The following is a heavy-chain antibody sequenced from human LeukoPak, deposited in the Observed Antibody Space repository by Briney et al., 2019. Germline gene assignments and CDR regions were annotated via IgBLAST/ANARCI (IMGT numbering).Heavy chain of an antibody. Sequence: SETLSLTCAIYGGSFSGYYWSWIRQPPGKGLEWIGEINHSGSTNYNPSLKSRVTISVDTSKNQFSLKLSSVTAADTAVYYCARRPYGSGSYGHFDYWGQGTLVTVSS. D-gene: IGHD3-10*01. CDR2: INHSGST. J-gene: IGHJ4*02. CDR3: ARRPYGSGSYGHFDY. V-gene: IGHV4-34*01. CDR1: GGSFSGYY.